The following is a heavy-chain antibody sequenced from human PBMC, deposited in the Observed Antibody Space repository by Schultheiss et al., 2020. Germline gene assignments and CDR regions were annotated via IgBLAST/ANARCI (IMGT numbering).Heavy chain of an antibody. CDR2: IWYDGSDK. V-gene: IGHV3-33*01. D-gene: IGHD6-13*01. CDR1: GFTFSSYG. J-gene: IGHJ6*02. CDR3: ARTIVAAGTLVIWDYYYFNGMDG. Sequence: GGSLRLSCAASGFTFSSYGMHWVRQDPGKGLEWVAVIWYDGSDKYYADSVKRRFTISRDNSKNTLYLQMDSLRADDTAMYYCARTIVAAGTLVIWDYYYFNGMDGWGQRTTVTVS.